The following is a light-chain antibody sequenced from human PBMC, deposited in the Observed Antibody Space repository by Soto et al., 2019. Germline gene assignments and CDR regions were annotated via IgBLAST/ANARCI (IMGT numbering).Light chain of an antibody. CDR1: QTVRNNY. CDR2: GAS. Sequence: EFVLTQSPGTLSLSPGESATLSCRASQTVRNNYLACYQQKPGQAPRLXXYGASSRATGTPARFSGSGSGTDLTLTISRLEPEDFAVYYCQQYDTSLTLTFGGGTKVDIK. V-gene: IGKV3-20*01. CDR3: QQYDTSLTLT. J-gene: IGKJ4*01.